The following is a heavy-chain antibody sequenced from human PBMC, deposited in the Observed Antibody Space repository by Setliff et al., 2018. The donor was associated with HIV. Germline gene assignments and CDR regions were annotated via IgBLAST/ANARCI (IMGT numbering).Heavy chain of an antibody. CDR2: IEHDGSKK. V-gene: IGHV3-30*02. CDR1: GFSFSSHA. CDR3: AKDMEYDTSVYYHWYFDL. Sequence: PGESLKISCAASGFSFSSHAMSWVRRAPGKGLEWVTFIEHDGSKKFYADSVKGRFTISRDNSKNTVYLQMNSLRAEDTALYYCAKDMEYDTSVYYHWYFDLWGRGALVTV. D-gene: IGHD3-22*01. J-gene: IGHJ2*01.